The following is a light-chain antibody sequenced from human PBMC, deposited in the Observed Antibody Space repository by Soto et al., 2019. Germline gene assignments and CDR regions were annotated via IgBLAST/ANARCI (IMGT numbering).Light chain of an antibody. CDR2: KAS. Sequence: DIQMTQSPSTLSASVGDRVTITCRASQSISSWLAWYQQKPGKAPKLLIYKASSLESGVPSRFSGSGSGTEFPLTISRLQPDDFATYYCQQKNSYPLTFGGGTKVEIK. CDR3: QQKNSYPLT. CDR1: QSISSW. J-gene: IGKJ4*01. V-gene: IGKV1-5*03.